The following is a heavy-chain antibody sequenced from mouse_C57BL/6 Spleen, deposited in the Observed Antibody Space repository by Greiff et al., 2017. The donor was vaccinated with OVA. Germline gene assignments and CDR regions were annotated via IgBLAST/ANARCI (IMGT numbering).Heavy chain of an antibody. Sequence: VQLQQSGAELVRPGASVTLSCKASGYTFTDYEMHWVKQTPVHGLEWIGAIDPETGGTAYNQKFKGKAILTADKSSSTAYMELRSLTSEDSAVYYWTRLSRSYYEDWYFDVWGTGTTVTVSS. J-gene: IGHJ1*03. CDR3: TRLSRSYYEDWYFDV. D-gene: IGHD2-10*01. V-gene: IGHV1-15*01. CDR1: GYTFTDYE. CDR2: IDPETGGT.